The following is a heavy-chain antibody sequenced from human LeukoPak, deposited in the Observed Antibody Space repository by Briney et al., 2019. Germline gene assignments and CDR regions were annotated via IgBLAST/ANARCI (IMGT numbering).Heavy chain of an antibody. V-gene: IGHV4-39*07. CDR1: GGSISSSSYY. CDR2: IYTSGST. J-gene: IGHJ4*02. Sequence: SETLSLTCTVSGGSISSSSYYWGWIRQPPGKGLEWIGRIYTSGSTNYNPSLKSRVTISVDTSKNQFSLKLSSVTAADTAVYYCARGTYYSSSFDYWGQGTLVTVSS. D-gene: IGHD6-6*01. CDR3: ARGTYYSSSFDY.